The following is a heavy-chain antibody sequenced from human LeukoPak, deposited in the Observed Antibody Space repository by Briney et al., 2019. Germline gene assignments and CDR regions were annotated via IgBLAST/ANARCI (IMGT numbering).Heavy chain of an antibody. V-gene: IGHV4-38-2*01. CDR2: IHHSGNT. CDR3: ARQGGSNSPYYYYYMDV. CDR1: GYSISSGYY. D-gene: IGHD6-13*01. J-gene: IGHJ6*03. Sequence: PSETLSLTCAVSGYSISSGYYWGWFRQPPGKGLEWIGCIHHSGNTYYNPSLKSRVTISVDTSKNQFSLKLTSVTAADTAVYYCARQGGSNSPYYYYYMDVWGKGTTVTVSS.